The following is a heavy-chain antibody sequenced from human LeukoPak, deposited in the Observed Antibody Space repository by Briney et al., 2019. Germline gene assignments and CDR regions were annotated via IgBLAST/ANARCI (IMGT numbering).Heavy chain of an antibody. J-gene: IGHJ4*02. D-gene: IGHD3-10*01. V-gene: IGHV4-34*01. CDR3: ARGSGF. CDR1: GGSFSGYY. Sequence: SETLSLTCAVYGGSFSGYYWSWIRQPPGKGLEWIGEINHSGSTNYNPSLKSRVTISVDTSKNQFSLKLSSVTAADTAVYYCARGSGFWGQGTLVTVSS. CDR2: INHSGST.